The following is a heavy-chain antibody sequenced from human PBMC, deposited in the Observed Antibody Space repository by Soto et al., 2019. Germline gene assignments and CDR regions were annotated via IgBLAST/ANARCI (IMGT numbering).Heavy chain of an antibody. Sequence: QLHLVQSGAVVKKPGASVTVSCSASGYPVTAYYMHWVRQAPGGGLEWMGGINPATGAAKYTQTFQGGVTRTWEPPGSAVLRELSGQTSEHTAVFSCARGGGVGVAGSAAFDMWGQGTLVNVSS. J-gene: IGHJ3*02. D-gene: IGHD3-3*01. CDR2: INPATGAA. CDR1: GYPVTAYY. V-gene: IGHV1-2*02. CDR3: ARGGGVGVAGSAAFDM.